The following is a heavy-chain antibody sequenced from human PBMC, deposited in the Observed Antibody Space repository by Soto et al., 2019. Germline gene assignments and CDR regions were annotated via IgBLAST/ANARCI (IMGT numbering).Heavy chain of an antibody. CDR1: GFTFSSYW. Sequence: GGSLRLSCAASGFTFSSYWMHWVRHTPGKGLVWVSQINGDGSSTSYADSVKGRFTISRDNAKNTLFLQINSLRAEDTALYYCASLSAWHATLDVWGQGTMVTVSS. J-gene: IGHJ3*01. V-gene: IGHV3-74*01. CDR2: INGDGSST. D-gene: IGHD6-19*01. CDR3: ASLSAWHATLDV.